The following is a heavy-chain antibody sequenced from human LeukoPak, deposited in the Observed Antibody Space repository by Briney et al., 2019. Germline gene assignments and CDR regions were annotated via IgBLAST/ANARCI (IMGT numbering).Heavy chain of an antibody. V-gene: IGHV3-21*01. CDR3: VRDLDTVTTAFFVY. CDR2: ISSTSRHI. Sequence: PGGSLRLSCAASGFTFSSYSMNWVRQAPGKGLEWVSSISSTSRHIYYADSVKGRFTISRDDAKNPLYLQMNSLRAEDTAVYYCVRDLDTVTTAFFVYWGQGTLVTVSS. J-gene: IGHJ4*02. D-gene: IGHD4-11*01. CDR1: GFTFSSYS.